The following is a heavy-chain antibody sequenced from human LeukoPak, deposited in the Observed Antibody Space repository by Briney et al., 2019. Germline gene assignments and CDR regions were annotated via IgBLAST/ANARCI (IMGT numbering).Heavy chain of an antibody. CDR1: GGSFSGYY. CDR3: ARRVRLRYFDWLSYYYYYYMDV. Sequence: PETLSLTCAVYGGSFSGYYWSWIRQPPGKGLEWIGEINHSGSTNYNPSLKSRVTISVDTSKNQFSLKLSSVTAADTAVYYCARRVRLRYFDWLSYYYYYYMDVWGKGTTVTISS. V-gene: IGHV4-34*01. J-gene: IGHJ6*03. CDR2: INHSGST. D-gene: IGHD3-9*01.